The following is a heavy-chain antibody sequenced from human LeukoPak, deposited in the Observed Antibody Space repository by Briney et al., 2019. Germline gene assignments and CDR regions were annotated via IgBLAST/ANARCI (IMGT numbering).Heavy chain of an antibody. CDR3: ARGNLDYYYYYYMDV. D-gene: IGHD1-7*01. CDR2: IYSGGST. CDR1: GFTVSSNY. Sequence: GGSQRLSCAASGFTVSSNYMSWVRQAPGKGLEWVSVIYSGGSTYYADSVKGRFTISRDDSKNTLYLQMNSLRAEDTAVYYCARGNLDYYYYYYMDVWGKGTTVTISS. J-gene: IGHJ6*03. V-gene: IGHV3-66*01.